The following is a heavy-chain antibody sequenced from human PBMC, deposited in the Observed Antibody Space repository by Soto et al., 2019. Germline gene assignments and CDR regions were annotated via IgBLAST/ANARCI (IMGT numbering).Heavy chain of an antibody. J-gene: IGHJ3*02. V-gene: IGHV3-48*03. CDR2: ISSSGSTI. CDR3: ARDEYYYDSSGYPDAFDI. D-gene: IGHD3-22*01. Sequence: PVGSLRLSCAASGFTFSSYEMNWVRQAPGKGLEWVSYISSSGSTIYYADSVKGRFTISRDNAKNSLYLQMNSLRAEDTAVYYCARDEYYYDSSGYPDAFDIWGQGTMVTVSS. CDR1: GFTFSSYE.